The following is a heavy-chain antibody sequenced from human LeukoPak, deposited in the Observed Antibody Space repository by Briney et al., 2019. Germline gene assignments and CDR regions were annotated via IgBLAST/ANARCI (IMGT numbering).Heavy chain of an antibody. V-gene: IGHV3-53*01. CDR1: GFTVSSIH. J-gene: IGHJ4*02. Sequence: GGSLRLSCAASGFTVSSIHMSWVRQAPGKGPEWVSVIYGGGSTYYADSVKGRFTISRDNSKNTLYLQMNSLRAEDTAVYYCARGSGYYLGNYWGQGTLVTVSS. D-gene: IGHD3-22*01. CDR3: ARGSGYYLGNY. CDR2: IYGGGST.